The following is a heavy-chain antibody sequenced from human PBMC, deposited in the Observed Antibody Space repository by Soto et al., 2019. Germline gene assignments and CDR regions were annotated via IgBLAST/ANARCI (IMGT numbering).Heavy chain of an antibody. J-gene: IGHJ6*02. V-gene: IGHV3-7*01. D-gene: IGHD2-2*02. CDR2: IKQDGSEK. Sequence: EVQLVESGGGLVQPGGSLRLSCAASGFTFSSYWMSWVRQAPGKGLEWVANIKQDGSEKYYVDSVKGRFTISRDNAKNSLYLQMNSLRAEDTAVYYCARDDLLSYTYDYYGMDVWGQGTTVTVSS. CDR1: GFTFSSYW. CDR3: ARDDLLSYTYDYYGMDV.